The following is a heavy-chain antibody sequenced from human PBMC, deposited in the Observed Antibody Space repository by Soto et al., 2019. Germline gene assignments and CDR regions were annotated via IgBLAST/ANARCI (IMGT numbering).Heavy chain of an antibody. J-gene: IGHJ4*02. V-gene: IGHV3-33*01. CDR2: IWYDGSNK. D-gene: IGHD3-3*01. CDR3: ARDLSTYYDFWSGSLDY. CDR1: GFTFSSYG. Sequence: GGSLRLSCAASGFTFSSYGMHWVRQAPGKGLEWVAVIWYDGSNKYYADSVKGRFTISRDNSKNTLYLQMNSLRAEDTAVYYCARDLSTYYDFWSGSLDYWGQGTLVTVSS.